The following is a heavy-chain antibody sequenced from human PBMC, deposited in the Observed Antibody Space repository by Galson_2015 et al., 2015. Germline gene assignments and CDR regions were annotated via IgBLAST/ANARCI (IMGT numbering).Heavy chain of an antibody. V-gene: IGHV4-31*03. CDR1: GGSISSGGYY. CDR2: IYYSGST. J-gene: IGHJ3*02. CDR3: ARDYYDSSGYRFDAFDI. D-gene: IGHD3-22*01. Sequence: LSLTCTVSGGSISSGGYYWSWIRHHPGKGLEWIGYIYYSGSTYYNPSLKSRVTISVDTSKNQFSLKLSSVAAADTAVYYCARDYYDSSGYRFDAFDIWGQGTMVTVSS.